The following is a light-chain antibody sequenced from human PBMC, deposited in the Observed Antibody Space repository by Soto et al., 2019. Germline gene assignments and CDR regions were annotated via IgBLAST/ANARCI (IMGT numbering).Light chain of an antibody. Sequence: EIVLTQSPGTLSLSPGERATLSCRASQSVSGSYLAWYQQKPGRAPRLLIYGASSRATGIPDRFSGSGSGTDFTLTITRLEPEDFAVYYCQQGDNSPRTFGPGTKVEIK. J-gene: IGKJ1*01. CDR1: QSVSGSY. V-gene: IGKV3-20*01. CDR3: QQGDNSPRT. CDR2: GAS.